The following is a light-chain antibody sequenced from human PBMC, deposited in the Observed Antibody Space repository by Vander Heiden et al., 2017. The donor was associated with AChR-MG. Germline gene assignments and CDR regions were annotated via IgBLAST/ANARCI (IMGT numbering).Light chain of an antibody. CDR1: QTIGRD. V-gene: IGKV3-11*01. J-gene: IGKJ1*01. CDR3: QQRSDWPWT. Sequence: EIMLTQSPGTVSVSAGERATLSCRASQTIGRDLVWYQQKPGQAPTLLIYDVSDRATGIPARFAGSGSGTDFTLTISSLQPEDPAVYYCQQRSDWPWTFGQGTTV. CDR2: DVS.